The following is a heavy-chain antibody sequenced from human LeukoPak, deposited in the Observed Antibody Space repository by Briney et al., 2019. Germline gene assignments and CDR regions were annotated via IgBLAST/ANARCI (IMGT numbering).Heavy chain of an antibody. V-gene: IGHV4-59*01. CDR1: GGSITNYY. J-gene: IGHJ4*02. Sequence: SETLSLTCTVSGGSITNYYWSWLRQPPGKGLEWIGYIYYSGSTTYYPSLKSRVTMSVDTSKNQFSLNLNSVTAADTAVYYCARIRSSASPFDYWGQGTLVTVSS. D-gene: IGHD2-2*01. CDR2: IYYSGST. CDR3: ARIRSSASPFDY.